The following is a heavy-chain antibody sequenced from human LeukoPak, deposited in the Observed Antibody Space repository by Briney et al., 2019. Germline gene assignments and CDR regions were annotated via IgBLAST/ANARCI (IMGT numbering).Heavy chain of an antibody. CDR3: ARAVGGPGYYPPIAFDI. Sequence: GGSLRLSCAASGFTFSSYSMNWVRQAPGKGLEWVSSISSSSSYIYYADSVKGRFTISRDNAKNSLYLQMNSLRAEDTAVYYCARAVGGPGYYPPIAFDIWGQGTMVTVSS. V-gene: IGHV3-21*01. J-gene: IGHJ3*02. CDR2: ISSSSSYI. CDR1: GFTFSSYS. D-gene: IGHD3-10*01.